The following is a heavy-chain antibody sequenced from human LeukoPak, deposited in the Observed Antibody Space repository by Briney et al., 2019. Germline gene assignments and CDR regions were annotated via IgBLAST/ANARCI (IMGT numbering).Heavy chain of an antibody. J-gene: IGHJ4*02. CDR1: GGSISSSSYY. Sequence: SETLSLTCTVSGGSISSSSYYWGWIRQPPGKGLEWIGSIYYSGSTYNNPSLKSRVTISVDASKNQFSLKVSSVTAADTAIYYCARHWSIVGAENYFDYWGQGTLVTVSS. CDR3: ARHWSIVGAENYFDY. D-gene: IGHD1-26*01. V-gene: IGHV4-39*01. CDR2: IYYSGST.